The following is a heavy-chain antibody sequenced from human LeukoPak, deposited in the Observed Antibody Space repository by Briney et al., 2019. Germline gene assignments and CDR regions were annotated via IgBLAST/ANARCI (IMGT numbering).Heavy chain of an antibody. J-gene: IGHJ4*02. CDR1: GFTVSTNY. Sequence: PGGSPRLSCAASGFTVSTNYMSWVRQAPGKGLEWVSLIYSGGSTYYADSVKGRFTISRDNAKNTVYLQMNSLRHDDTAVYYCATGISMVRGPLMWGQGTLVTVSS. V-gene: IGHV3-66*02. D-gene: IGHD3-10*01. CDR3: ATGISMVRGPLM. CDR2: IYSGGST.